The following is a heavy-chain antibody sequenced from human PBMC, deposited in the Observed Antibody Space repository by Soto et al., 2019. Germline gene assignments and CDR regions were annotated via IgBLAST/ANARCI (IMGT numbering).Heavy chain of an antibody. D-gene: IGHD3-22*01. CDR2: ISAYNGNT. CDR3: ARDPSNSSGNHVHLDY. CDR1: GYRFTNHG. Sequence: QVQLVQSGAELKTPGASVKVSCKASGYRFTNHGISWVRQAPGQGLEWMGWISAYNGNTKYAQNFQGRVTMTLNTPPTTVSVELRSLRSDATAVYYCARDPSNSSGNHVHLDYWGQGTLVTVSS. V-gene: IGHV1-18*01. J-gene: IGHJ4*02.